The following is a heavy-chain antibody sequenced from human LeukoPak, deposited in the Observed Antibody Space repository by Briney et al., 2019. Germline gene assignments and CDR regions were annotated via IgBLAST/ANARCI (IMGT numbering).Heavy chain of an antibody. CDR2: ISAYNGNT. D-gene: IGHD5-18*01. V-gene: IGHV1-18*01. CDR1: GYTFTSYG. CDR3: AREEGVGYSYGYPDY. J-gene: IGHJ4*02. Sequence: ASVKVSCTASGYTFTSYGISWVRQAPGQGLEWMGWISAYNGNTNYAQKLQGRVTMTTDTSTSTAYMELRSLRSDDTAVYYCAREEGVGYSYGYPDYWGQGTLVTVSS.